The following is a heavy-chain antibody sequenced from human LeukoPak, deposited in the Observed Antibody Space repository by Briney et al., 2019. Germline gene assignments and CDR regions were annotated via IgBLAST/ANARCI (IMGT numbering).Heavy chain of an antibody. V-gene: IGHV4-39*01. CDR2: MHYSGIT. Sequence: SETLSLTCIVSGGSISSGSHYWGWIRQPPGKGLEWTGSMHYSGITYYNPSLTSRVTISVDTSKNQFSLRLTSVTAADTAVYYCARYPYSESGVWQAVDYWGQGTLVTVSS. J-gene: IGHJ4*02. CDR1: GGSISSGSHY. CDR3: ARYPYSESGVWQAVDY. D-gene: IGHD4-11*01.